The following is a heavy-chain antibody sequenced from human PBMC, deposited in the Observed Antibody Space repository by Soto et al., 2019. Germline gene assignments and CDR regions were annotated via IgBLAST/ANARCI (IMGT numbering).Heavy chain of an antibody. CDR2: IYPSGRT. Sequence: QVQLQESGPGLVRPSETLSLTCTVSGGSIRNYYWAWIRQSAGQGLEWNGRIYPSGRTHYNPSLTGRVTMSTDTSKNQFSLSLTSVTAADTATYYCARDYDVNTALDYWYFDLWGRGALVTVSS. CDR1: GGSIRNYY. D-gene: IGHD5-18*01. CDR3: ARDYDVNTALDYWYFDL. J-gene: IGHJ2*01. V-gene: IGHV4-4*07.